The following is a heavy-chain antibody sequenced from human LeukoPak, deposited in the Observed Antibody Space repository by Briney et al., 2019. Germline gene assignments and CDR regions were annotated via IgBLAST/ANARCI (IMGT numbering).Heavy chain of an antibody. V-gene: IGHV3-23*01. Sequence: GGSLRLFSAASGFTFSSYAMSWVRQAPGKGLEWVSAIIGSGSSTYYADSVKGRFTISRDNSKNTLFLQMNSLRAEDTAVYYCAKDRAQQLVLDFWGQGTLVTVSS. CDR2: IIGSGSST. D-gene: IGHD6-13*01. CDR3: AKDRAQQLVLDF. J-gene: IGHJ4*02. CDR1: GFTFSSYA.